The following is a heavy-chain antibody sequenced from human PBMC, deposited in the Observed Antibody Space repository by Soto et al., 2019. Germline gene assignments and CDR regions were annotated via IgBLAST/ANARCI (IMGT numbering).Heavy chain of an antibody. Sequence: SETLSLTCAVSGDSISSYYCMWIRQPPGKGLESIGYLYYGRSANYNPSLKSRVTLSVDTSTNQCSLTLSSVTAADTAVYYCARDTAIVGATGAFDIWGQGTMVTV. D-gene: IGHD1-26*01. CDR3: ARDTAIVGATGAFDI. CDR1: GDSISSYY. J-gene: IGHJ3*02. V-gene: IGHV4-59*01. CDR2: LYYGRSA.